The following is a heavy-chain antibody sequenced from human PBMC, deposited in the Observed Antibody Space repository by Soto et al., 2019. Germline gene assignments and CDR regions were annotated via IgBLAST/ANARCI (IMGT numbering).Heavy chain of an antibody. Sequence: ASVKVSCKVSGYTLTELSMHWVRQAPGKGLEWMGGFDPEDGETSYAQKFQGRVTMTRDTSTNTVYMELSSLRSEDTAVYYCARADTVMANDYWGQGALVTVSS. CDR1: GYTLTELS. CDR2: FDPEDGET. D-gene: IGHD5-18*01. V-gene: IGHV1-24*01. CDR3: ARADTVMANDY. J-gene: IGHJ4*02.